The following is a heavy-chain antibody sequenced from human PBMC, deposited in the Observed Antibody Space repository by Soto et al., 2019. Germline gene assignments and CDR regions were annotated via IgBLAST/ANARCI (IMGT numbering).Heavy chain of an antibody. V-gene: IGHV4-34*01. CDR3: ARNLAAAGTWYYYYNGMDV. CDR2: INHSGST. D-gene: IGHD6-13*01. J-gene: IGHJ6*02. CDR1: GGSFSGYY. Sequence: SETLSLTCAVYGGSFSGYYWSWIRQPPGKGLEWIGEINHSGSTNYNPSLKSRVTISVDTSKNQFSLKLSSVTAADTAVYYCARNLAAAGTWYYYYNGMDVWGQGTTVTVSS.